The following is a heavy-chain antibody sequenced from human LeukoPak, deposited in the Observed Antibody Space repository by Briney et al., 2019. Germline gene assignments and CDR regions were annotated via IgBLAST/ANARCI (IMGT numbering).Heavy chain of an antibody. Sequence: PSETLSLTCTVSGGSISSYYWSWIRQPPGKGLEWIGYIYYSGSTNYNPSLKSRVTISVDTSKNQFSLKLSSVTAADTAVYYCARVGDYGDYGAFDYWGQGTLVTVSS. CDR2: IYYSGST. V-gene: IGHV4-59*01. D-gene: IGHD4-17*01. CDR1: GGSISSYY. CDR3: ARVGDYGDYGAFDY. J-gene: IGHJ4*02.